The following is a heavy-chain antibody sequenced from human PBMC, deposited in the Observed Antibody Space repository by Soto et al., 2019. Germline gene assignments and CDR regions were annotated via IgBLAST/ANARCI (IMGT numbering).Heavy chain of an antibody. CDR3: AKHITQWLGLDYYGMDV. J-gene: IGHJ6*02. CDR1: GVAFSRYG. Sequence: ALRLSCEASGVAFSRYGVHWVRQAPGKGLEWVAVISYDGSNKYYADSVKGRFTISRDNSKNTLYLQMNSLRAEDTAVYYCAKHITQWLGLDYYGMDVWCHGTTVTVS. CDR2: ISYDGSNK. D-gene: IGHD6-19*01. V-gene: IGHV3-30*18.